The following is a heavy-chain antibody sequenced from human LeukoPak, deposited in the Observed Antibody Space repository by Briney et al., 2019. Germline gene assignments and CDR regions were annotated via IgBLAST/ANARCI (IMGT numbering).Heavy chain of an antibody. CDR3: ARDADARGGDEDY. D-gene: IGHD2-21*01. CDR1: GYTFTSYY. J-gene: IGHJ4*02. Sequence: ASVKVSCKASGYTFTSYYMHWVRQAPGQGLEWMGIINPSGGSTSYAQKFQGRVTITTDESTSTAYMELSSLRSEDTAVYYCARDADARGGDEDYWGQGTLVTVSS. V-gene: IGHV1-46*01. CDR2: INPSGGST.